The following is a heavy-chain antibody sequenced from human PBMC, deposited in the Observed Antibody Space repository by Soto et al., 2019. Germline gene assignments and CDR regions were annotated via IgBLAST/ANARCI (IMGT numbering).Heavy chain of an antibody. V-gene: IGHV1-18*01. J-gene: IGHJ4*02. CDR1: GYTCNSYG. CDR3: EKDSHWGIISQTHDY. D-gene: IGHD3-16*01. Sequence: ASAKVSCKASGYTCNSYGISWVRQAPGQGLEWMGWISAYNGNTNYAQKLQGRVTMTTDTSTSTAYMELRSLRSDDTAIYYCEKDSHWGIISQTHDYWRQGTLDTVSS. CDR2: ISAYNGNT.